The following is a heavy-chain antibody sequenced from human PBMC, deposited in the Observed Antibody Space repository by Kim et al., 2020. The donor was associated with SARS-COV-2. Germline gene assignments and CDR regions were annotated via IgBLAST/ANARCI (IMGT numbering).Heavy chain of an antibody. V-gene: IGHV1-46*01. CDR2: INTSGGST. J-gene: IGHJ3*02. Sequence: ASVKVSCKASGYTFTSYYMHWVRQAPGQGLEWMGIINTSGGSTSYAQKFQGRVTMTRDTSTSTVYMELSSLRSEDTAVYYCAGEIIAAAGRGDDAFDIWGQGTMVTVSS. CDR1: GYTFTSYY. D-gene: IGHD6-13*01. CDR3: AGEIIAAAGRGDDAFDI.